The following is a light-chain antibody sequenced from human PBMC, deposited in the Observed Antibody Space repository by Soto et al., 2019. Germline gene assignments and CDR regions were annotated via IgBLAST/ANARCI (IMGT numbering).Light chain of an antibody. V-gene: IGKV3-15*01. Sequence: EIVMTQSPATLSVSPGERATLSCRASQSVSSNLAWYQQKPGQAPRLLIYGASTRANGIPARFSGSGSGTEFTLTISSLQSEDFAVYYCQQYNNWPRWTFGQGTKGEIK. CDR2: GAS. CDR1: QSVSSN. CDR3: QQYNNWPRWT. J-gene: IGKJ1*01.